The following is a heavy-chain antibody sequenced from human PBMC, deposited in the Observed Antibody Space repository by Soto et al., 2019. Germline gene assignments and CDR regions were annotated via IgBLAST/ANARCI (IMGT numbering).Heavy chain of an antibody. Sequence: GGSLRLSCAASGFTFSSYWMHWVRQAPGKGLVWVSRINSDGSSTSYADSVKGRFTISRDNAKNTLYLQMNSLRAEDTAVYYCARVGVAAYYDFWSGYLLHPSDAFDIWGQGTMVT. CDR3: ARVGVAAYYDFWSGYLLHPSDAFDI. CDR2: INSDGSST. V-gene: IGHV3-74*01. D-gene: IGHD3-3*01. J-gene: IGHJ3*02. CDR1: GFTFSSYW.